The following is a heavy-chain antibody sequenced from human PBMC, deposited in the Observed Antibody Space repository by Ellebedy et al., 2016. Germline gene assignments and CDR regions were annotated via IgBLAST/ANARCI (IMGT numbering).Heavy chain of an antibody. Sequence: ASVKVSCKASGGTFSSYAMNWVRQAPEQGLEWMGRIIPILGIANYAQKFQGRVTISADKSTSTAYMELSSLRSEDTAVYYCARSVGPDTHVYYYYGMDVWGQGTTVTVSS. J-gene: IGHJ6*02. CDR3: ARSVGPDTHVYYYYGMDV. D-gene: IGHD5-18*01. CDR2: IIPILGIA. V-gene: IGHV1-69*04. CDR1: GGTFSSYA.